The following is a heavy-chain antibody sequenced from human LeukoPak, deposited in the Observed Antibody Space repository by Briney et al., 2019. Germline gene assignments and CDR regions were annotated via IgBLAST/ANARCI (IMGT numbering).Heavy chain of an antibody. D-gene: IGHD1-20*01. CDR1: GFTFSSYA. CDR3: GARMGNNWNTLDY. CDR2: ISGSGGSR. J-gene: IGHJ4*02. V-gene: IGHV3-23*01. Sequence: GGSLRLSCAASGFTFSSYALSWVRQAPGKGLEWVSAISGSGGSRYYADSVKGRFTISRDNSKNTLYLQMSSLRAEDTAVYYCGARMGNNWNTLDYWGQGTLVTVSS.